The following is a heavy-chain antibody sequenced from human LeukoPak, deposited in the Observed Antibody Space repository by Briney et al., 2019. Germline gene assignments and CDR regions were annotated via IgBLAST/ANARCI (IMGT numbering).Heavy chain of an antibody. Sequence: ASVKVSCKASGHTFTSYYMHWVRQAPGQGLEWMGIINPSGGSTSYAQKFQGRVTMTRDTSTSTVYMELSSLRSEDTAVYYCSCRNYYDSSGYYLFDYWGQGTLVTVSS. CDR3: SCRNYYDSSGYYLFDY. CDR1: GHTFTSYY. V-gene: IGHV1-46*01. J-gene: IGHJ4*02. D-gene: IGHD3-22*01. CDR2: INPSGGST.